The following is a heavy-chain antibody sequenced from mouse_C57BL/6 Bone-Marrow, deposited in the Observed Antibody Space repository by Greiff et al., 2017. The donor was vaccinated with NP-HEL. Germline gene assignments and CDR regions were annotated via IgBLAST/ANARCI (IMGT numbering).Heavy chain of an antibody. V-gene: IGHV5-17*01. CDR3: ASRYYYGSSYYAMDY. CDR2: ISSGSRTI. Sequence: EVMLVESGGGLVKPGGSLKLSCAASGFTFSDSGMHWVRQAPEKGLEWVAYISSGSRTIYYADTGKGRFTLSRANAKNTLFLQMTILRSEDTAMYYCASRYYYGSSYYAMDYWGQGTSVTVSS. CDR1: GFTFSDSG. J-gene: IGHJ4*01. D-gene: IGHD1-1*01.